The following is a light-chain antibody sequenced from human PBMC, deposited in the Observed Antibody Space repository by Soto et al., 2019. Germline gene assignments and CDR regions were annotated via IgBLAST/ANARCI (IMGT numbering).Light chain of an antibody. CDR2: DVS. Sequence: QSALTQPASVSGSPGQSITISCTGTSRDVGYYNYVSWYQQHPGKAPKLMIYDVSNRPSGVSNRFSGSKSGNTASLTISGLQADDEADYYCSSYTTSATGVFGGGTKVTVI. V-gene: IGLV2-14*01. CDR1: SRDVGYYNY. J-gene: IGLJ2*01. CDR3: SSYTTSATGV.